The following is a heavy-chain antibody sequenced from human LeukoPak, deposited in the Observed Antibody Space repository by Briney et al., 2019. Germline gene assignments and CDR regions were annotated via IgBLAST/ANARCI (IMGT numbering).Heavy chain of an antibody. CDR1: GITFSSYW. Sequence: RPGGSLRLSCAVSGITFSSYWIHWVRQAPGKGLVWISRINTDGNNAAYAESVKGRFTVSRDNAKNTLYLQMNSLRAEDTAVYYCARELAAGYGSGWQFYYFYGMDVWGQGTTVTVSS. CDR3: ARELAAGYGSGWQFYYFYGMDV. J-gene: IGHJ6*02. CDR2: INTDGNNA. V-gene: IGHV3-74*01. D-gene: IGHD6-19*01.